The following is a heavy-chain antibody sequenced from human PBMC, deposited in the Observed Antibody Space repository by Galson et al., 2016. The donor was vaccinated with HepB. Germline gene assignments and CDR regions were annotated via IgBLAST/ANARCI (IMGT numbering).Heavy chain of an antibody. CDR3: GKGHFNYYDNYFDP. CDR2: LSASDGST. CDR1: GFTFSSSA. J-gene: IGHJ5*02. V-gene: IGHV3-23*01. D-gene: IGHD3-22*01. Sequence: SLRLSCAASGFTFSSSAMSWVRQAPGKGLEWVSGLSASDGSTYADSVKGRFTISRDNSKNTLYLQMNSLRAEDTAVYYCGKGHFNYYDNYFDPWGQGTLVTVSS.